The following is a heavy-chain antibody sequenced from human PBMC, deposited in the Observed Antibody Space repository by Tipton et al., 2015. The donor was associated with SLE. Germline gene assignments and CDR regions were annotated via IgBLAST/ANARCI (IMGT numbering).Heavy chain of an antibody. D-gene: IGHD1-26*01. Sequence: SLRLSCAASGFTFEDYGMSWVRQAPGKGLEWVSGINRNVGSTGTGYVDSVKGRFTISRDNAKNSLYLQMNSLGAEDTGMYYCARETVGASMGHDYWGQGTLVTVSS. CDR3: ARETVGASMGHDY. J-gene: IGHJ4*02. CDR1: GFTFEDYG. CDR2: INRNVGSTGT. V-gene: IGHV3-20*04.